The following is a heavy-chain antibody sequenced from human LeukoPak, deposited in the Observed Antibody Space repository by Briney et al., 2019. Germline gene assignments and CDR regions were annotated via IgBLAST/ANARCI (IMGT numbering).Heavy chain of an antibody. Sequence: GALRLSCAASGFTFDDYGMSWVRQAPGKGLEWVSGINWNGGSTGYADSVKGRFTISRDNAKNSLYLQMNSLRAEDTAVYYCAKSHHATAIDYWGQGTLVTVSS. D-gene: IGHD2-21*02. V-gene: IGHV3-20*04. J-gene: IGHJ4*02. CDR1: GFTFDDYG. CDR3: AKSHHATAIDY. CDR2: INWNGGST.